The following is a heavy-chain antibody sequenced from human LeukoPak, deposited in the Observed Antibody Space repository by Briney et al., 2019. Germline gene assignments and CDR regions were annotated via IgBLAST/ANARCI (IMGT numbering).Heavy chain of an antibody. V-gene: IGHV3-30*02. CDR3: AKDFSGPAAIGYFHH. CDR2: IRYDGSIK. Sequence: PGGSLRLSCAASGFTFSSYAMHWVRQAPGKGLEWVAFIRYDGSIKYSEDSVKGRFTISRDNSKNTLFLQMNSLRPEDTAVYYCAKDFSGPAAIGYFHHWGQGTLVTVSS. D-gene: IGHD2-2*01. J-gene: IGHJ1*01. CDR1: GFTFSSYA.